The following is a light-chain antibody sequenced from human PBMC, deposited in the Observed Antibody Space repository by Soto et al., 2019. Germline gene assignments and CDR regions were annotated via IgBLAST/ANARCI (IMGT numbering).Light chain of an antibody. CDR3: PQRSSGPNT. CDR2: DAS. CDR1: QSFSNY. V-gene: IGKV3-11*01. J-gene: IGKJ2*01. Sequence: EIVLTQSPATLSLSPGERATLSCRASQSFSNYLAWYQQRPGQAPRLLIYDASNRATGITAKFSGSGSGTDFTLTISSLEPEDFAFYYCPQRSSGPNTFGQGTKLEIK.